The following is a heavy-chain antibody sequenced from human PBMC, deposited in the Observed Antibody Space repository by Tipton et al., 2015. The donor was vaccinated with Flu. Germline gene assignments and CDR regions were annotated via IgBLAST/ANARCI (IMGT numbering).Heavy chain of an antibody. CDR1: GFTFSSYG. V-gene: IGHV3-33*01. J-gene: IGHJ3*02. Sequence: SLRLSCAASGFTFSSYGMHWVRQAPGKGLEWVAVIWYDGSNKYYADSVKGRFTISRDNSKNTLYLQMNSLRAEDTAVYYCARDKPGPGSGTNAFDIWGQGTMVTVSS. D-gene: IGHD6-19*01. CDR2: IWYDGSNK. CDR3: ARDKPGPGSGTNAFDI.